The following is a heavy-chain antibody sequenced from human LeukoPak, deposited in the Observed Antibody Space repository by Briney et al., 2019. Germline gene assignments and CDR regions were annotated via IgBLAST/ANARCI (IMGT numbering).Heavy chain of an antibody. J-gene: IGHJ4*02. CDR1: GYTFTSYG. Sequence: WASVKVSCKASGYTFTSYGISWVRQAPGQGLEWMGWISAYNGNTNYAQKLQGRVTMTTDTSTSTAYMELRSLRSDDTAVYYCARVDWNYVKGPHKFDYWGQGTLVTVSS. CDR2: ISAYNGNT. D-gene: IGHD1-7*01. CDR3: ARVDWNYVKGPHKFDY. V-gene: IGHV1-18*01.